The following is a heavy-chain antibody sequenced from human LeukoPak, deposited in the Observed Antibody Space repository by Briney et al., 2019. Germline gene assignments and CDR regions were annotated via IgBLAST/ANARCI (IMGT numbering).Heavy chain of an antibody. V-gene: IGHV3-30-3*01. CDR1: GITLNNYA. CDR2: ISDDGHNK. CDR3: ASLRIPFSMTVVTPFEF. D-gene: IGHD2-21*01. J-gene: IGHJ4*02. Sequence: PGRSLRLSCTASGITLNNYAMHWVRQAPGKGLEWVALISDDGHNKFYGDSVKGRFTISRDNSKSVLYLELDSLRPEDTAMYYCASLRIPFSMTVVTPFEFWGQGTLVIVSS.